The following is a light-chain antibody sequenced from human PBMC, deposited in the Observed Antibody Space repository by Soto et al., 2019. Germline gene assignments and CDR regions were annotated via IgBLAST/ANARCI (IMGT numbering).Light chain of an antibody. V-gene: IGLV2-23*01. Sequence: QSVLTQPASVSGSPGHSITISCTGTSNDVGGYDYVSWYQQHPGKAPKLMIYEGSKRPSGVSNRFSGSKSGNTASLTISGLQAEDEADYYCCSYAGSSTLVFGGGTKLTVL. CDR1: SNDVGGYDY. CDR2: EGS. J-gene: IGLJ2*01. CDR3: CSYAGSSTLV.